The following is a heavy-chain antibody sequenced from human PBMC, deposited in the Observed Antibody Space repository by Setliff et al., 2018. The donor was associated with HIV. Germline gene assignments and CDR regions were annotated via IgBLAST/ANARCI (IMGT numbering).Heavy chain of an antibody. Sequence: GGSLRLSCAASGFTFSRYAMTWARQAPGKGLEWVSAISGSGGSTYYADSVKGQFTISRDNSKNTLYLQMNSLRAEDTAVYNCAKRTGVVPAAIVYYYMDVWGKGTTVTVSS. J-gene: IGHJ6*03. CDR1: GFTFSRYA. V-gene: IGHV3-23*01. CDR3: AKRTGVVPAAIVYYYMDV. D-gene: IGHD2-2*01. CDR2: ISGSGGST.